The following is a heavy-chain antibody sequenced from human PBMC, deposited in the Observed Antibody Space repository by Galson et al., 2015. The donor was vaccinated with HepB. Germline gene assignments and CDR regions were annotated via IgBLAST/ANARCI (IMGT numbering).Heavy chain of an antibody. D-gene: IGHD3-10*01. Sequence: SVKVSCKASGGTFSSYAISWVRQAPGQGLEWMGGIIPIFGTANYAQKFQGRVTITADKSTSTAYMELSSLRSEDTAVYYCARRGGPFGELHTYGMDVWGQGTTVTVSS. V-gene: IGHV1-69*06. CDR1: GGTFSSYA. J-gene: IGHJ6*02. CDR2: IIPIFGTA. CDR3: ARRGGPFGELHTYGMDV.